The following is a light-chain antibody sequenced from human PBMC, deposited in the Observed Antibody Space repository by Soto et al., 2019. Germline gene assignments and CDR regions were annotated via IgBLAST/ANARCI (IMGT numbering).Light chain of an antibody. Sequence: EIVLTQSPATLSLSPGERATLSCGASQSVSSYLAWYQQKPGLAPRLLIYDASRRATGIPDRFSGSGSGTDFTLTISRLEPEDFAVYYCQQYGSSLTFGGGTE. CDR3: QQYGSSLT. CDR1: QSVSSY. J-gene: IGKJ4*01. CDR2: DAS. V-gene: IGKV3D-20*01.